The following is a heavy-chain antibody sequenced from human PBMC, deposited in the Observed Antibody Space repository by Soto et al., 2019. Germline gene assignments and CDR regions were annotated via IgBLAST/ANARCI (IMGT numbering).Heavy chain of an antibody. J-gene: IGHJ4*02. V-gene: IGHV1-18*01. CDR2: ISAYNGNT. CDR1: GYTFTSYG. CDR3: AWVLGVVVPAACDY. Sequence: ASVKVSCKASGYTFTSYGISWVRQAPGQGLEWMGWISAYNGNTNYAQKLQGIVTMTTDTSTSTAYMELRSLRSDDTAVYYCAWVLGVVVPAACDYWGQGTLGTVSS. D-gene: IGHD2-2*01.